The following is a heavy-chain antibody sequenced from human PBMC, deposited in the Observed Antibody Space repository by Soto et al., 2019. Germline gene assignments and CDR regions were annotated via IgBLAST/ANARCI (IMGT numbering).Heavy chain of an antibody. CDR3: ARAPTYYDILTGYLHYYYYYMDV. J-gene: IGHJ6*03. CDR1: GFTFSSYW. Sequence: GGSLRLSCAASGFTFSSYWMSWVRQAPGKGLEWVANIKQDGSEKYYVDSVKGRFTISRDNAKNSLYLQMNSLRAEDTAVYYCARAPTYYDILTGYLHYYYYYMDVWGKGTTVTVSS. V-gene: IGHV3-7*01. D-gene: IGHD3-9*01. CDR2: IKQDGSEK.